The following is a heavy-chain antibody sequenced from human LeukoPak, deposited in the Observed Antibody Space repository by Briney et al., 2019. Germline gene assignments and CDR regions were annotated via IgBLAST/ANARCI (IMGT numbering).Heavy chain of an antibody. CDR3: TRDFSSGE. Sequence: GGSLRLSCAASGFTFSTYWMTWVRQAPGKGLEWVANIKQDGSQKYYVDSVKGRFTISRDNAKNSLYLQVNSLRAEDTAIYYCTRDFSSGEWSQGTLVTVSS. CDR2: IKQDGSQK. D-gene: IGHD3-3*01. CDR1: GFTFSTYW. V-gene: IGHV3-7*01. J-gene: IGHJ4*02.